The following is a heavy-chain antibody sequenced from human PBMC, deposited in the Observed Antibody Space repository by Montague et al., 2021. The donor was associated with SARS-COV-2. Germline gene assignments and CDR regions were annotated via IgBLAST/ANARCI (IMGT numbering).Heavy chain of an antibody. CDR1: GFTFSDYG. V-gene: IGHV3-48*04. Sequence: SLRLSCAASGFTFSDYGINWVRQAPGMGLEWFSYISATSRTIYHADSVKGRFTVSRDNAKNSLYLQMNSLRAVDTALYYCVRDPATGMDVWGLGTMVTVSS. CDR2: ISATSRTI. CDR3: VRDPATGMDV. J-gene: IGHJ6*02.